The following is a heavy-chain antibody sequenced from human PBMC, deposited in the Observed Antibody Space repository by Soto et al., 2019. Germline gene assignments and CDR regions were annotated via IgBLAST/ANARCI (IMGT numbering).Heavy chain of an antibody. CDR3: ARVLDYYDSSGYYDY. CDR1: GYTFTSYG. J-gene: IGHJ4*02. CDR2: ISAYNGNT. D-gene: IGHD3-22*01. V-gene: IGHV1-18*04. Sequence: GASVKVYCKASGYTFTSYGISWVRQAPGQGLEWMGWISAYNGNTNYAQKLQGRVTMTTDTSTSTAYMELRSLRSDDTAVYYCARVLDYYDSSGYYDYWGQGTLVTVS.